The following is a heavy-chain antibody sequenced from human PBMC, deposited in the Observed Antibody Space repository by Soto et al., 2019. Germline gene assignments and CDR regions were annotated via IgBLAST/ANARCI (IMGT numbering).Heavy chain of an antibody. V-gene: IGHV1-2*02. D-gene: IGHD3-3*01. Sequence: QLHLVQSGAVVKKPGASVTVSCSASGYPVTAYYMHWVRQAPGRGLEWMGGINPATGAAKYTQTFQGRVTMARDTSKGTVFMELGGLTSGDTAVFYCARGGGVGVAGSAAFDMWGQGTLVTVSS. CDR2: INPATGAA. CDR1: GYPVTAYY. CDR3: ARGGGVGVAGSAAFDM. J-gene: IGHJ3*02.